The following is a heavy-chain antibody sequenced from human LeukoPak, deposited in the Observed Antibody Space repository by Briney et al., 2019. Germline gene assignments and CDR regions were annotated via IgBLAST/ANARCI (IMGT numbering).Heavy chain of an antibody. Sequence: GGSLRLSCAASGFIFSDYGMSWVRQAPGKGLEWVSYISSSGSTIYYADSVKGRFTISRDNAKNSLYLQMNSLRAEDTAVYYCAELGITMIGGVWGKGTTVTISS. J-gene: IGHJ6*04. CDR3: AELGITMIGGV. CDR1: GFIFSDYG. D-gene: IGHD3-10*02. V-gene: IGHV3-48*04. CDR2: ISSSGSTI.